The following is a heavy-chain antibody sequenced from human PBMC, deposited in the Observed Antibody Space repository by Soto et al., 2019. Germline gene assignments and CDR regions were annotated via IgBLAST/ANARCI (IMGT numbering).Heavy chain of an antibody. J-gene: IGHJ4*02. CDR2: IRGSGVST. Sequence: EVQLLESGGGLVQPGGSLRLSCAASGFTFSSYAMSWVRQAPGKGLEWVSGIRGSGVSTYCADSVKGRFTISRDNSKNTLYLQMNSLRAEDTAVYYCAKGAWYYDILTGYGYFDYWGQGTLVTVSS. CDR1: GFTFSSYA. V-gene: IGHV3-23*01. CDR3: AKGAWYYDILTGYGYFDY. D-gene: IGHD3-9*01.